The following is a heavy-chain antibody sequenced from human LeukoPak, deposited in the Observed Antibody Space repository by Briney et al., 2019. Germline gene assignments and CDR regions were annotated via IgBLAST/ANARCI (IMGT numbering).Heavy chain of an antibody. J-gene: IGHJ4*02. CDR2: ISIGGDST. Sequence: GGSLRLSCSASGFTFSSYAMHWVRQAPGKGLDYVSAISIGGDSTYYADSVRGRFTISRDNSKNTLYLQMNSLRAEDTAVYYCAKDRTAGYDGLVDYWGQGTLVTVSS. D-gene: IGHD5-12*01. V-gene: IGHV3-64*04. CDR3: AKDRTAGYDGLVDY. CDR1: GFTFSSYA.